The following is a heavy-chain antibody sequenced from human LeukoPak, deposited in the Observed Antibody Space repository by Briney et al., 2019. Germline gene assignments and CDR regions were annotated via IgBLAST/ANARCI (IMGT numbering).Heavy chain of an antibody. CDR2: ISWNSGSI. D-gene: IGHD3-10*01. J-gene: IGHJ4*02. V-gene: IGHV3-9*01. CDR1: GFTFDDYA. CDR3: AKDTGYYYGSGSPFDY. Sequence: PGRSLRLSCAASGFTFDDYAMHWVRQAPGEGLEWVSGISWNSGSIGYADSVKGRFTISRDNAKNSLYLQMNSLRAEDTALYYCAKDTGYYYGSGSPFDYWGQGTLVTVSS.